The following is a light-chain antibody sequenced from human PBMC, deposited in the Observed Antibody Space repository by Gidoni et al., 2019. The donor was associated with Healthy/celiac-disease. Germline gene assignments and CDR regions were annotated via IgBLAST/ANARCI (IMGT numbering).Light chain of an antibody. Sequence: QSVLTQPPSASGTPGQRGTISCSGSSSNIGSHTVNWYQQLPGTAPKLLIYSNTQRPSGVPDRFSGSKSGTSASLAISGLQSEDEADYYCAAWDDSLNGYVFGTGTKVTVL. V-gene: IGLV1-44*01. CDR2: SNT. J-gene: IGLJ1*01. CDR3: AAWDDSLNGYV. CDR1: SSNIGSHT.